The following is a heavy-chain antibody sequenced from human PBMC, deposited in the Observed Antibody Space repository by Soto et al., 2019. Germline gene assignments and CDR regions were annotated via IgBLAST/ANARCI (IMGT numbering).Heavy chain of an antibody. D-gene: IGHD3-3*01. V-gene: IGHV3-74*01. CDR3: ARDPPGIGFDF. Sequence: EAQLVESGGGLVQPGGSLRLSCAASGFTFSTYWMHWVRQAPGKGLVWVSRVNPDGSATAYADSVKGRFTISRDNAKNTLYLHMISLRVEDTAVYYCARDPPGIGFDFWGQGTLVTVSS. J-gene: IGHJ4*02. CDR1: GFTFSTYW. CDR2: VNPDGSAT.